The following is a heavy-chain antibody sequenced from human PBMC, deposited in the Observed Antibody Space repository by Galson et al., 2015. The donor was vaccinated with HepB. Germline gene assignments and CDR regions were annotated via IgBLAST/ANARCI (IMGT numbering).Heavy chain of an antibody. D-gene: IGHD6-19*01. V-gene: IGHV5-10-1*01. Sequence: QSGAEVKKPGESLRISCKGSGYSLSNYWISWVRQMPGKGLEWMGRIDPGDSDTNYSPSFQGHVTISADKSISTAYLQWSSLKASDTAIYYCASLRYSSGWYYFEQWGRGTLVTVSS. CDR2: IDPGDSDT. CDR3: ASLRYSSGWYYFEQ. J-gene: IGHJ4*02. CDR1: GYSLSNYW.